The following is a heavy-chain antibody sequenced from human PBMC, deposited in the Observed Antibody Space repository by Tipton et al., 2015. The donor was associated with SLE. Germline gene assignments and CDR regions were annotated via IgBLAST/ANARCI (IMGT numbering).Heavy chain of an antibody. J-gene: IGHJ3*02. V-gene: IGHV3-21*06. CDR3: ARGAYSDDDAFDI. CDR1: GFTFSGYT. CDR2: ISSGSNYI. D-gene: IGHD4-11*01. Sequence: QLVQSGGGLVKPGGSLILSCAASGFTFSGYTMNWVRQAPGKGLEWVSSISSGSNYIYYADSLRGRFTISRDNAKNSLYLQMNSLRAEDTAVYHCARGAYSDDDAFDIWGQGTVVTVSS.